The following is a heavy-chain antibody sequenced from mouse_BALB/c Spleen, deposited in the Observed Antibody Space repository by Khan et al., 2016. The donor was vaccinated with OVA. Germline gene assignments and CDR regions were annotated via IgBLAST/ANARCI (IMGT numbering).Heavy chain of an antibody. CDR3: ARSRGPGYDYCFDS. J-gene: IGHJ2*01. V-gene: IGHV1S29*02. CDR1: GYTFTDYN. D-gene: IGHD2-4*01. Sequence: VQLQQSGPELVKPGASVKISCKASGYTFTDYNMHWVKQSHGKRLEWIGYIYPYNGGTGYNQKFRGKATLTVDNSSSTAFMDLRSLPSEDSAVYYCARSRGPGYDYCFDSWGQGTTLTVSS. CDR2: IYPYNGGT.